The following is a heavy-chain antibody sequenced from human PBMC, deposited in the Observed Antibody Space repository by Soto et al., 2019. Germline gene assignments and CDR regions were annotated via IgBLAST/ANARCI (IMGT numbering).Heavy chain of an antibody. CDR3: ARVLNFWSGYYPTLFYFDY. Sequence: SETLSLTCAVYGGSFSGYYWSWICQPPGKGLEWIGEINHSGSTNYNPSLKSRVTISVDTSKNQFSLKLSSVTAADTAVYYCARVLNFWSGYYPTLFYFDYWGQGTLVTVSS. D-gene: IGHD3-3*01. J-gene: IGHJ4*02. V-gene: IGHV4-34*01. CDR1: GGSFSGYY. CDR2: INHSGST.